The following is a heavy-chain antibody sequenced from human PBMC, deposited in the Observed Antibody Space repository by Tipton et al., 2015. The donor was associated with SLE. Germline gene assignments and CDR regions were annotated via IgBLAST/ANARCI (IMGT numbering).Heavy chain of an antibody. J-gene: IGHJ6*02. V-gene: IGHV4-38-2*02. CDR3: ARQRLRLLSPLNA. CDR1: GYSIRNGYY. CDR2: IHHSGIT. Sequence: LRLSCNVSGYSIRNGYYWGWIRQAPGKGLEWTGTIHHSGITYYNPSLKSRVTISVDTSKNHFSLELTSVTAADTAVYYCARQRLRLLSPLNAWGQGTTVTVS. D-gene: IGHD3-10*01.